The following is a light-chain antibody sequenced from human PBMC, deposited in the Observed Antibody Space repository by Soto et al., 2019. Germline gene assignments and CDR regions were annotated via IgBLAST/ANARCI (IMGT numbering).Light chain of an antibody. CDR1: RSISTY. Sequence: DIQMTQSPSSLSASVGDSVTITCRASRSISTYLNWYQQKPGKAPKLLIYAASSLQSGVPSRFSGSGSGTDFTLTISSLQPEDFATYYCQQSYSIPPYTFGQGTKLEIK. CDR2: AAS. J-gene: IGKJ2*01. CDR3: QQSYSIPPYT. V-gene: IGKV1-39*01.